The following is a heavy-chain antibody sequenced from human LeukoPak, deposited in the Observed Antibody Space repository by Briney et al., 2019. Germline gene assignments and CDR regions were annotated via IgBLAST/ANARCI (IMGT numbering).Heavy chain of an antibody. V-gene: IGHV3-53*01. J-gene: IGHJ4*02. CDR2: IYSGGST. Sequence: GGSLRLSCAASGFTVSSNYMSWVRQAPGKGLEWASVIYSGGSTYYADSVKGRFTISRDNSKNTLYLQMNSLRAEDTAVYYCASTGIAAAGKGVDYWGQGTLVTVSS. CDR3: ASTGIAAAGKGVDY. CDR1: GFTVSSNY. D-gene: IGHD6-13*01.